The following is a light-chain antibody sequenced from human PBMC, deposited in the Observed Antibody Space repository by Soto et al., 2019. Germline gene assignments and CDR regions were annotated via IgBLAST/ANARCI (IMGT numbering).Light chain of an antibody. J-gene: IGKJ1*01. V-gene: IGKV1-5*03. Sequence: DIQMTQSPSTLSASVGDRVTITCRASQSLSSWLAWYQQKPGKAPKLLIYKASTLESGVPSTFSGSGSGTEFTLTISSLQPDDFATYYCQQYHTYSMTFGQGTKVEIK. CDR3: QQYHTYSMT. CDR2: KAS. CDR1: QSLSSW.